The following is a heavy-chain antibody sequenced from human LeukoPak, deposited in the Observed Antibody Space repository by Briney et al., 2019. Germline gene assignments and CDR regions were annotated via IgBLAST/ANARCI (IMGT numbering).Heavy chain of an antibody. CDR3: AREGGCGPVTPTY. CDR2: IYYSGST. D-gene: IGHD4-17*01. CDR1: GGSISSGDYY. Sequence: TLCPTCTVSGGSISSGDYYWSWIRQPPGKGLEWIGYIYYSGSTYYNPSLKSRVTISVDTSKNQFSLKLSSVTAADTAVYYCAREGGCGPVTPTYWIRGNVVTVTS. J-gene: IGHJ1*01. V-gene: IGHV4-30-4*01.